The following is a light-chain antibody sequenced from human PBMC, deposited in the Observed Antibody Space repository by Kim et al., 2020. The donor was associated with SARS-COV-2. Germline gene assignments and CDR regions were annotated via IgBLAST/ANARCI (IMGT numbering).Light chain of an antibody. V-gene: IGLV3-21*04. CDR2: YDS. Sequence: SYELTQPPSVSVAPGKTARITCGGNNIGSKSVHWYQQKPGQAPVLVIYYDSDRPSGIPERFSGSNSGNTATLTISRVEAGDEAYYYCQVWDSSSDRWVFGGGTQLTVL. J-gene: IGLJ3*02. CDR1: NIGSKS. CDR3: QVWDSSSDRWV.